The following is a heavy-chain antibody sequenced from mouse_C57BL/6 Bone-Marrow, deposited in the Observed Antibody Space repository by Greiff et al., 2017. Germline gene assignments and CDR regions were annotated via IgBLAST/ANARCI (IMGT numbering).Heavy chain of an antibody. CDR1: GYAFSSYW. Sequence: QVQLQQSGPELVKPGASVKISCKASGYAFSSYWMNWVKQRPGQGLEWIGRIYPGDGDTNYNGKFKGKATLTVDKSSSTAYMQLSSLTSEDSAVYFGARDCPSSYYFDYWGQGTTLTVSS. CDR3: ARDCPSSYYFDY. CDR2: IYPGDGDT. J-gene: IGHJ2*01. V-gene: IGHV1-82*01.